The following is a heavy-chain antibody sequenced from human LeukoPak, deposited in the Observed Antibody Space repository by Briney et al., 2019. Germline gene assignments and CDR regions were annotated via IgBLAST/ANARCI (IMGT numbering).Heavy chain of an antibody. CDR3: ARDNSVRDEAWWFNP. Sequence: ASVTVSFKAFGYTFTSNYMHWVRQAPGQGPEWMGVISPSGGSTTYAQKFQGRVTLTRDMSASTDYLELSSLRSEDTAVYYCARDNSVRDEAWWFNPWGQGTLVTVSS. CDR1: GYTFTSNY. V-gene: IGHV1-46*01. D-gene: IGHD5-24*01. CDR2: ISPSGGST. J-gene: IGHJ5*02.